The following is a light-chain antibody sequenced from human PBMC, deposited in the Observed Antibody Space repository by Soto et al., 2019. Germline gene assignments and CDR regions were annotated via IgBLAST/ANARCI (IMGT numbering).Light chain of an antibody. Sequence: QSVLTQPPSVSGAPGQRVTISCTASSSNIGAGYDVHWYQQLPGTVPKLLIYGNSNRPSGVPDRFSGSKSGTSASLAITGRQAAEEADYYCQSYDSSRSGGVFGGGTKLTVL. V-gene: IGLV1-40*01. CDR2: GNS. CDR3: QSYDSSRSGGV. CDR1: SSNIGAGYD. J-gene: IGLJ3*02.